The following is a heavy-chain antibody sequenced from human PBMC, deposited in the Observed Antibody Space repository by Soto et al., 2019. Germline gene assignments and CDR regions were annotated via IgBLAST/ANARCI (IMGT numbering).Heavy chain of an antibody. CDR1: GFTFSSYA. J-gene: IGHJ5*02. Sequence: GGSLRLSCAASGFTFSSYAMSWVRQAPGKGLEWVSAISGSGGSTYYADSVKGRLTISRDNSKNTLYLQMNSLRAEDTAVYYCAKDLYGDYSYWFDPWGQGTLVTVSS. V-gene: IGHV3-23*01. CDR3: AKDLYGDYSYWFDP. D-gene: IGHD4-17*01. CDR2: ISGSGGST.